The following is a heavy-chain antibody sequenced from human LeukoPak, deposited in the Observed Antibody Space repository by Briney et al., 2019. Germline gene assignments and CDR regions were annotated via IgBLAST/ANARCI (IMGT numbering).Heavy chain of an antibody. J-gene: IGHJ4*02. V-gene: IGHV3-23*01. CDR1: GFTFSSYA. Sequence: GGSLRLSCAASGFTFSSYAMSWVRQAPGKGLEWVSAISGSGGRTYYADSVKGRFTISRDNSKNTLYLQMNSLRAEDTAVYYCANPVDTAMVTAFDYWGQGTMVTVS. CDR2: ISGSGGRT. D-gene: IGHD5-18*01. CDR3: ANPVDTAMVTAFDY.